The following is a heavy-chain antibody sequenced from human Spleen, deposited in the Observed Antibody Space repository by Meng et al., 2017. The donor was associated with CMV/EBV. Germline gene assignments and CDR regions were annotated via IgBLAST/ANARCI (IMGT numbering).Heavy chain of an antibody. CDR1: GFTFSDYG. D-gene: IGHD6-19*01. CDR2: IWYDGNND. CDR3: AKGGEVAGITFFDY. J-gene: IGHJ4*02. Sequence: GGSLRLSCAASGFTFSDYGMHWVRQAPGKGLEWVSVIWYDGNNDYYAESVKGRFTISRDNSKNTLSLQMNSLRAEDTSVYYCAKGGEVAGITFFDYWGQGTLVTVSS. V-gene: IGHV3-33*06.